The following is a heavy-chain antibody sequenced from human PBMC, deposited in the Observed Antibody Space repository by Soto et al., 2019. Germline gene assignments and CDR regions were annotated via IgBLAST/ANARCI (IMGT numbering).Heavy chain of an antibody. V-gene: IGHV1-24*01. CDR3: ATGPPPGYSGYDQQWLDGRFDY. J-gene: IGHJ4*02. CDR1: GYTLTELS. Sequence: EASVKVSCKVSGYTLTELSMHWVRQAPGKGLEWMGGFDPEDGETIYAQKFQGRVTMTEDTSTDTAYMELSSLRSEDTAVYYCATGPPPGYSGYDQQWLDGRFDYWGQGTLVTVSS. CDR2: FDPEDGET. D-gene: IGHD5-12*01.